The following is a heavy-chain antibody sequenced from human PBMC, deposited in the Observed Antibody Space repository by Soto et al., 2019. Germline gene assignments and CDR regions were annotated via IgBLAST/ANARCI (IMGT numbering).Heavy chain of an antibody. J-gene: IGHJ4*02. CDR1: GFTFTSYC. D-gene: IGHD6-19*01. CDR3: ATYYCAREGSSGWPFDY. Sequence: QVQLVQSGAEVKKPGASVKVSCKTSGFTFTSYCMHWVRQAPGQGLEWMGIINPSGGGTSYAQKFPGRVNMTRDTSTSTAYMEMSSLRYEDTAMYYCATYYCAREGSSGWPFDYWGQGTLVTVSS. V-gene: IGHV1-46*01. CDR2: INPSGGGT.